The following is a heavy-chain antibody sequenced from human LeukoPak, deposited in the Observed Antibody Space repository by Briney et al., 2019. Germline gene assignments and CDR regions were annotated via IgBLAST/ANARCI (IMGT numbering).Heavy chain of an antibody. V-gene: IGHV3-13*01. CDR2: IGTAGET. Sequence: GGSLRLSCAASGFTFSSYDIHWVRQATGKGLELVSGIGTAGETYYPGSVKGRFTISRENAKNSLYLQMNSLRAGDTAVYHCARAAYSSTWYSRYFDLWGRGTLVTVSS. D-gene: IGHD6-13*01. J-gene: IGHJ2*01. CDR1: GFTFSSYD. CDR3: ARAAYSSTWYSRYFDL.